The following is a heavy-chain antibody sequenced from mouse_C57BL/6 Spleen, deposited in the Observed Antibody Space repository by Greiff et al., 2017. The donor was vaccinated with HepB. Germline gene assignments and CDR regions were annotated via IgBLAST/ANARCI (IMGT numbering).Heavy chain of an antibody. CDR2: ISSGGDYI. V-gene: IGHV5-9-1*02. D-gene: IGHD1-1*01. CDR1: GFTFSSYA. CDR3: TREDLSYYGSSYRYYYAMDY. J-gene: IGHJ4*01. Sequence: EVKLVESGEGLVKPGGSLKLSCAASGFTFSSYAMSWVRQTPEKRLEWVAYISSGGDYIYYADTVKGRFTISRDNARNTLYLQMSSLKSEDTAMYYCTREDLSYYGSSYRYYYAMDYWGQGTSVTVSS.